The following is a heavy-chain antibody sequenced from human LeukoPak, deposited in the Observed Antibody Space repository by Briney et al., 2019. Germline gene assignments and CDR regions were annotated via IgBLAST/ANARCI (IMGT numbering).Heavy chain of an antibody. CDR2: IYYSGST. Sequence: PSETLSLTCTVSGGSISSSSYYWGWIRQPPGKGLEWIGSIYYSGSTYYNPSLKSRVTISVDTSKNQFSLKLSSVTAADTAVYYCARGENYYDSSGYTDYFDYWGQGTLVTVSS. CDR3: ARGENYYDSSGYTDYFDY. J-gene: IGHJ4*02. D-gene: IGHD3-22*01. CDR1: GGSISSSSYY. V-gene: IGHV4-39*07.